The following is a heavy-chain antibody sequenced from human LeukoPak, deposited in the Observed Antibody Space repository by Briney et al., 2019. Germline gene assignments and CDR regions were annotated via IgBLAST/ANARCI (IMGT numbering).Heavy chain of an antibody. J-gene: IGHJ6*03. Sequence: IPSETLSLTCTVSGGSISSGSYYWSWIRQPAGKGLEWIGRIYTSGSTNYNPSLKSRVTISVDTSKNQFSLKLSSVTAADTAVYYCARGGYYMDVWGKGTTVTVS. CDR2: IYTSGST. CDR3: ARGGYYMDV. V-gene: IGHV4-61*02. CDR1: GGSISSGSYY.